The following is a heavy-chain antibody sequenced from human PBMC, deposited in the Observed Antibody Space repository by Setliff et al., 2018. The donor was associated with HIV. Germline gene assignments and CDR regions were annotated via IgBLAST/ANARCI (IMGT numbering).Heavy chain of an antibody. V-gene: IGHV4-4*09. CDR3: ARSPRIGVAGEFEY. J-gene: IGHJ4*02. CDR1: GGSISSYY. Sequence: SETLSLTCTVSGGSISSYYWSWIRQPPGKGLEWIGYIYTSGSVNYNPSLNSRVTISVDTSKNQSSLKVNSVTAADTAVYYCARSPRIGVAGEFEYWGQGTLVTVS. CDR2: IYTSGSV. D-gene: IGHD6-19*01.